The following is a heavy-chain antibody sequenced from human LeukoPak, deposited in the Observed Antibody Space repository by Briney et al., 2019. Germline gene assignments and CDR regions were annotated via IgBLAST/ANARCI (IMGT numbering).Heavy chain of an antibody. D-gene: IGHD4-17*01. Sequence: GGSLRLSCAASGFTFSSYWMHWVRQAPGKGLVWVSRINTDGSSTSYADSVKGRFTISRDNAKNTLYLQMNSLRAEDTAVYYCAKDIEGDYGDSYFDYWGQGTLVTVSS. CDR2: INTDGSST. CDR1: GFTFSSYW. J-gene: IGHJ4*02. V-gene: IGHV3-74*01. CDR3: AKDIEGDYGDSYFDY.